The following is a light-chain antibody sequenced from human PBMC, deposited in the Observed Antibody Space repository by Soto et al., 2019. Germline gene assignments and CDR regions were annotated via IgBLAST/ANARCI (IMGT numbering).Light chain of an antibody. CDR1: QSLLHITGETF. CDR3: VQTIHWPWT. V-gene: IGKV2D-29*02. CDR2: EVS. Sequence: DVVMTQTPLSLSVAPGQPASISCKSSQSLLHITGETFLFWYLQKPGQSPQLLIYEVSTRVSGVPDRFSGSGSGTDFTLEISRVEAEDVGVYYCVQTIHWPWTFGQGTKVEIK. J-gene: IGKJ1*01.